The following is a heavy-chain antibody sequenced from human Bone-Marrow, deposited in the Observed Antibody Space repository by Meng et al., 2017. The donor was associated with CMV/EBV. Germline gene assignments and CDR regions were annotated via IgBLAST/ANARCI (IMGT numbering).Heavy chain of an antibody. CDR3: ARDHPYYDGTGCFDY. Sequence: SGFTLSDYYISWIRQAPGKGLEWVSCISTSGNTIYYADSVKGRFTISRDNAKNSLYLQMNSLRAEDTAVYYCARDHPYYDGTGCFDYWGQGTLVTVSS. CDR2: ISTSGNTI. D-gene: IGHD3-22*01. CDR1: GFTLSDYY. J-gene: IGHJ4*02. V-gene: IGHV3-11*01.